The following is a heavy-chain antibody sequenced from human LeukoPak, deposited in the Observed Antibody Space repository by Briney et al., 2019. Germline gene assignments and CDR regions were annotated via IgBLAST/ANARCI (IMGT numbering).Heavy chain of an antibody. V-gene: IGHV3-43D*03. CDR1: GFIFDDYA. D-gene: IGHD3-22*01. J-gene: IGHJ3*02. CDR3: ARDFGTMIVVDHAFDI. CDR2: ITGDGVNT. Sequence: SGGSLRLSCAASGFIFDDYAMHWVRQAPGKGLEWVSLITGDGVNTYYADSVKGRFTISRDNSKNSLYLQMNSLRAEDTALYYCARDFGTMIVVDHAFDIWGQGTMVTVSS.